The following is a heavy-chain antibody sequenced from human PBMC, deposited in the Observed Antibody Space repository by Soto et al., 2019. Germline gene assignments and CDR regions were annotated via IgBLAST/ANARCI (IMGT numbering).Heavy chain of an antibody. J-gene: IGHJ4*02. CDR3: AREHYCSSTSCYTLFDY. CDR1: GGSISSYY. CDR2: IYYSGST. Sequence: SETLSLTCTVSGGSISSYYWSWIRQPPGKGLEWIGYIYYSGSTNYNPSLKSRVTISVDTSKNQFSLKLSSVTAADTAVYYCAREHYCSSTSCYTLFDYWGQGTLVTVSS. D-gene: IGHD2-2*02. V-gene: IGHV4-59*01.